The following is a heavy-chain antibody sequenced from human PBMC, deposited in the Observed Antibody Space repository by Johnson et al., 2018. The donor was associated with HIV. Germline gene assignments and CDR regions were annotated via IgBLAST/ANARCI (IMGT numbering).Heavy chain of an antibody. Sequence: QMLLVESGGGVVQPGRSLRLSCAASGFTFSSYGMHWVRQAPGKGLEWVAVIWYDGSNKYYADSVKGRFTISRDNSKNTLYLQMNSLRAEDTAIYYCAKGYYDSSDYYYVGNAFDIWGQGTMVTVSS. CDR2: IWYDGSNK. V-gene: IGHV3-33*06. D-gene: IGHD3-22*01. CDR1: GFTFSSYG. CDR3: AKGYYDSSDYYYVGNAFDI. J-gene: IGHJ3*02.